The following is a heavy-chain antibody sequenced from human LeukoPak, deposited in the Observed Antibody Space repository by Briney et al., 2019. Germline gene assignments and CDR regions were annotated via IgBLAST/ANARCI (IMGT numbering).Heavy chain of an antibody. V-gene: IGHV4-34*01. CDR1: GGSFSGYY. J-gene: IGHJ4*02. CDR2: INHSGST. CDR3: ARGPPYYDFWSGLTPFDY. D-gene: IGHD3-3*01. Sequence: PSETLSLTCAVYGGSFSGYYWSWIRQPPGKGLEWIGEINHSGSTNYNPSLKSRVTISVDTSKNQFSLKLSSVTAADTAVYYCARGPPYYDFWSGLTPFDYWGQGTLVTVSS.